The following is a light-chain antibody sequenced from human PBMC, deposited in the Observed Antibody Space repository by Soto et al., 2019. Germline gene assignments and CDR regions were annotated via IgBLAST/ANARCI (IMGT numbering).Light chain of an antibody. CDR2: GAS. CDR3: QQYNNWPWT. V-gene: IGKV3-15*01. Sequence: EIVMTQSPATLSVSPGERATLSCRASQSVSSNLAWYQQKPGQAPRRLIYGASTMPTGIPARFSGSGSGTEFTLTISSLQSEDFAVYYCQQYNNWPWTFGQGTKVEIK. CDR1: QSVSSN. J-gene: IGKJ1*01.